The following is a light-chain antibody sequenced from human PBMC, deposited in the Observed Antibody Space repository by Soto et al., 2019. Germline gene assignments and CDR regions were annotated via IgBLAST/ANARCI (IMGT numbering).Light chain of an antibody. V-gene: IGKV3-15*01. CDR3: QQYNSWLWT. J-gene: IGKJ1*01. Sequence: EIVMTQSPATLSVSPGERATLSCRASQSVSSNLVWYQQKPGQAPRLLIYGASTRATGIPARFSGSGSGTEFTLIISSLQSEDSAVYYCQQYNSWLWTFGQGTKVDIK. CDR2: GAS. CDR1: QSVSSN.